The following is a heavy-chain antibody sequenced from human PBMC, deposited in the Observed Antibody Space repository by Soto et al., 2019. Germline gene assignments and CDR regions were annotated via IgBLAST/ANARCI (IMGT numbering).Heavy chain of an antibody. V-gene: IGHV1-18*01. D-gene: IGHD5-12*01. CDR3: ARLHGPTTSESWFDP. Sequence: QVHLVQSGVEVKTPGASVKVSCQASGYTFFTYDISWVRQAPGQGLEWMGWISTYSGDTKYAQKFQGRVTMTTDTSTTTAYLELRSLRSDDTAVYYCARLHGPTTSESWFDPWGQGTLVTVSS. CDR1: GYTFFTYD. J-gene: IGHJ5*02. CDR2: ISTYSGDT.